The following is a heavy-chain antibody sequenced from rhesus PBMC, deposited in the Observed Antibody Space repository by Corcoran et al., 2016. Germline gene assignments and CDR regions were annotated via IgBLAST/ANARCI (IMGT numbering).Heavy chain of an antibody. J-gene: IGHJ5-1*01. CDR2: IDGNSAST. Sequence: VKLQQWGEGLVKPSETLSLTCAVDGGSISGYYDWSWSRQAPGNGLEWIGNIDGNSASTNYNPSLKKRVTMSKDTSKNQFSLKLISGTAADTAVYYCARDLGRFDVWGPGVLVTVSS. CDR3: ARDLGRFDV. CDR1: GGSISGYYD. V-gene: IGHV4-73*01. D-gene: IGHD3-3*01.